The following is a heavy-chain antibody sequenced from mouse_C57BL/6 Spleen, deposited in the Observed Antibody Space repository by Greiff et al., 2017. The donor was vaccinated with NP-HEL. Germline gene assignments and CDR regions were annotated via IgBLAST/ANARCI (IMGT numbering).Heavy chain of an antibody. V-gene: IGHV1-54*01. CDR3: ARRYYGSSYWYFDV. CDR1: GYAFTNYL. D-gene: IGHD1-1*01. Sequence: VQGVESGAELVRPGTSVKVSCKASGYAFTNYLIEWVKQRPGQGLEWIGVINPGSGGTNYNEKFKGKATLTADKSSSTAYMQLSSLTSEDSAVYFCARRYYGSSYWYFDVWGTGTTVTVSS. CDR2: INPGSGGT. J-gene: IGHJ1*03.